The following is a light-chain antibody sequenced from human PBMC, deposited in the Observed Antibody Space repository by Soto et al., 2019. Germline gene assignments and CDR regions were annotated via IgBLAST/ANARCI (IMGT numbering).Light chain of an antibody. CDR2: GNN. V-gene: IGLV1-40*01. Sequence: QSVLTQPPSVSGAPGQRVTISCTGSSSNIGAGSDVHWYQQLPGTAPKLLISGNNNRPSGVPDRFSGSKSGTSASLAITGLQAEDEADYYCQSYDSSLSDMVFGGGTKRTVL. CDR3: QSYDSSLSDMV. J-gene: IGLJ2*01. CDR1: SSNIGAGSD.